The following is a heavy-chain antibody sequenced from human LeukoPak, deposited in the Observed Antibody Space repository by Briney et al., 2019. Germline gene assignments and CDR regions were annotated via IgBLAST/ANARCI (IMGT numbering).Heavy chain of an antibody. J-gene: IGHJ4*02. Sequence: SETLSLTCTVSGGSTSSFYWRGMRQPPGKGLEWIGYIYYSGSTKYNPSLKSRVSISVDTSKNQFSLKLSSVTAADTAVYYCARGSGSGYNIHPFDYWGQGTLVTVSS. V-gene: IGHV4-59*08. D-gene: IGHD5-24*01. CDR3: ARGSGSGYNIHPFDY. CDR1: GGSTSSFY. CDR2: IYYSGST.